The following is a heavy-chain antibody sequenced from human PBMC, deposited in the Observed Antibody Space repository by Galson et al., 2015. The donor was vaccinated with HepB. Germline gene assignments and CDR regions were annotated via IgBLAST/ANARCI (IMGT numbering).Heavy chain of an antibody. Sequence: SLRLSCAASGFTFSSYWMSWVRQAPGEGLEWVANIKQDGSEKYYVDSVKGRFTISRDNAKNSLYLQMNSLRAEDTAVYYCARARGGYSSGWGFDYWGQGTLVTVSS. D-gene: IGHD6-19*01. CDR3: ARARGGYSSGWGFDY. V-gene: IGHV3-7*03. CDR2: IKQDGSEK. J-gene: IGHJ4*02. CDR1: GFTFSSYW.